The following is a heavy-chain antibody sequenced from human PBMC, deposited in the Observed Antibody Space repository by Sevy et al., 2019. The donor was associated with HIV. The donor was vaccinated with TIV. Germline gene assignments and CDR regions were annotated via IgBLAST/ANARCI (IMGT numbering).Heavy chain of an antibody. CDR1: GFTFSSYA. CDR2: ISSNGGST. V-gene: IGHV3-64D*06. J-gene: IGHJ6*02. CDR3: VKDHSSVTYYDFWSGYHASGGMDV. D-gene: IGHD3-3*01. Sequence: GGSLRLSCAASGFTFSSYAMSWVRQAPGKGLEYVSAISSNGGSTYYADSVKGRFTISRDNSKNTLYLQMSSLRAEDTAVYYCVKDHSSVTYYDFWSGYHASGGMDVWGQGTTVTVSS.